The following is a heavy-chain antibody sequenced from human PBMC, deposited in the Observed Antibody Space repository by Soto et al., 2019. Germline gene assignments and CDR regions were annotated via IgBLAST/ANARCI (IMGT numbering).Heavy chain of an antibody. CDR3: ARDLWDFWSVYDYYFDY. D-gene: IGHD3-3*01. Sequence: ASVKVSCKASGYTFTSYAMHWVRQAPGQRLEWMGWISAYNGNTNYAQKLQDRVTMTTDTSTSTAYMELRSLTSDDTAVYYCARDLWDFWSVYDYYFDYWGQGTLVTVSS. J-gene: IGHJ4*02. V-gene: IGHV1-18*01. CDR2: ISAYNGNT. CDR1: GYTFTSYA.